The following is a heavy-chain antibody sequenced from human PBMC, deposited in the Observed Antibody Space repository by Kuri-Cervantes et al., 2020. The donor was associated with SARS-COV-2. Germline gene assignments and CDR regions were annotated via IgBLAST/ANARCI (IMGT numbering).Heavy chain of an antibody. CDR3: ARESGVDWGSDAFDI. J-gene: IGHJ3*02. V-gene: IGHV3-48*01. CDR1: GFIFSSYS. D-gene: IGHD7-27*01. Sequence: GESLKISCAASGFIFSSYSMNWVRQAPGKGLEWVSYISSSSSTIYYADSVKGRFTISRDNAKNSLYLQMNSLRAEDTAVYYCARESGVDWGSDAFDIWGQGTMVTVSS. CDR2: ISSSSSTI.